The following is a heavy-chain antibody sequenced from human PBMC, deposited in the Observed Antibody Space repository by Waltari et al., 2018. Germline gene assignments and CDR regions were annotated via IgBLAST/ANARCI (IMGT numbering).Heavy chain of an antibody. CDR3: ARGMGGSYYLDY. CDR1: GGSISSSSYY. D-gene: IGHD1-26*01. CDR2: IYYSGST. J-gene: IGHJ4*02. Sequence: QLQLQESGPGLVKPSETLSLTCTVSGGSISSSSYYWGWIRQPPGKGLEWIGSIYYSGSTNYNPSLKSRVTISVDTSKNQFSLKLSSVTAADTAVYYCARGMGGSYYLDYWGQGTLVTVSS. V-gene: IGHV4-39*07.